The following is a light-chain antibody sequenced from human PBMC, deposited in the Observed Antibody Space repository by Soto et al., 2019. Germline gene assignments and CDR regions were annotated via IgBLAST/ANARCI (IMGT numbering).Light chain of an antibody. Sequence: DIQMTQSPSTLSASVGDRVTITCRASQSISSWLAWYQQKPGKAPKLLIYKASSLESGVPSRFSGSGSGPELTLTISRLQPDDFATYYCQQYNSYSWTFGQGTKVEIQ. CDR1: QSISSW. J-gene: IGKJ1*01. CDR2: KAS. V-gene: IGKV1-5*03. CDR3: QQYNSYSWT.